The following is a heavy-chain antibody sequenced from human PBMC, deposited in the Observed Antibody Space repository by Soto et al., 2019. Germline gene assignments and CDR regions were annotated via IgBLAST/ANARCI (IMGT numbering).Heavy chain of an antibody. Sequence: QVHLVQSGSDVGKPGASVKVSCRASGYRFTSYWIGWVRQVPGQGPEWMGWISPYNGRTNDAHSVKGRVVMTTDRSTNPVHFERRSLRSDASAIYYCVRRRNASYAMDGW. D-gene: IGHD5-18*01. CDR1: GYRFTSYW. V-gene: IGHV1-18*01. CDR2: ISPYNGRT. CDR3: VRRRNASYAMDG. J-gene: IGHJ6*03.